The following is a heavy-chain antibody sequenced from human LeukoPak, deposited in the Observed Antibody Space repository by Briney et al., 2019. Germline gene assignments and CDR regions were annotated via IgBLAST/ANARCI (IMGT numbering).Heavy chain of an antibody. Sequence: SETLSLTCTVSGGSISSSSYYWGWIRQPPGKGLEWIGSIYHSGSTYYNPSLKSRVTISVDTSKNQFSLKLSSVTAADTAVYYCAREPHQFLPYDVWGKGTTVTVSS. CDR3: AREPHQFLPYDV. D-gene: IGHD2/OR15-2a*01. J-gene: IGHJ6*04. CDR1: GGSISSSSYY. V-gene: IGHV4-39*07. CDR2: IYHSGST.